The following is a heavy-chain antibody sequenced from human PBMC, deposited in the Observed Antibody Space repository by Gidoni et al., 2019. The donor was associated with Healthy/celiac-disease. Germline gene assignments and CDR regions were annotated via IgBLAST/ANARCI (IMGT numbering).Heavy chain of an antibody. V-gene: IGHV4-34*01. CDR3: TSMGVEAFDI. CDR1: GGSFSGYY. Sequence: QVQLQQWGAGLLKPSETLSLTCAVYGGSFSGYYWSWIRQPPGKGLEWIGEINHSGSTNYNPSLKSRVTISVDTSKNQFSLKLSSVTAADTAVYYCTSMGVEAFDIWGQGTMVTVSS. CDR2: INHSGST. D-gene: IGHD3-16*01. J-gene: IGHJ3*02.